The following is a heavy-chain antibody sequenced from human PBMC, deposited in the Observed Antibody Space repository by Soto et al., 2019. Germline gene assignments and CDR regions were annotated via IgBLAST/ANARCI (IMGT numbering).Heavy chain of an antibody. CDR2: TYYRSKWYS. CDR3: ARAGQWLFDY. Sequence: SQTLSLTCAISVDSVSSKSAGWNCIRQSPSRGLEWLGRTYYRSKWYSEYAVSVKGRITINPDTSKNQFSLQLNSVTPEDTALYYCARAGQWLFDYWGQGTLVTVSS. V-gene: IGHV6-1*01. CDR1: VDSVSSKSAG. J-gene: IGHJ4*02. D-gene: IGHD6-19*01.